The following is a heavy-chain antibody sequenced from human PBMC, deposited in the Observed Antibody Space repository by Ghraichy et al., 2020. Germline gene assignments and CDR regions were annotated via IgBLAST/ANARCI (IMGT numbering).Heavy chain of an antibody. CDR1: GFTFISYA. J-gene: IGHJ4*02. V-gene: IGHV3-23*01. D-gene: IGHD2-21*02. CDR2: ISGSGGTT. Sequence: GGSLRLSCAVSGFTFISYAMSWVRQAPGKGLEWVSIISGSGGTTYYADSVKGRFTISRDNSKNTLYLQMNSLRAEDTAVYYCAKGAFTAYPYYFDYWGQGTLVTVSS. CDR3: AKGAFTAYPYYFDY.